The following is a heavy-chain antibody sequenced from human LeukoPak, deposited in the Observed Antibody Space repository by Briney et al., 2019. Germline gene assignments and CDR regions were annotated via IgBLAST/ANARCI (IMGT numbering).Heavy chain of an antibody. V-gene: IGHV1-18*01. J-gene: IGHJ6*03. D-gene: IGHD2-15*01. CDR2: SSGYNGNT. CDR1: GYTFTSYG. CDR3: ARSGGYYYNYYYMDV. Sequence: ASVKVSCKASGYTFTSYGISWVRQAPGQGLEWMGWSSGYNGNTNYAQKFQGRVTITADESTSTAYMELSSLRSEDTAVYYCARSGGYYYNYYYMDVWGKGTTVTISS.